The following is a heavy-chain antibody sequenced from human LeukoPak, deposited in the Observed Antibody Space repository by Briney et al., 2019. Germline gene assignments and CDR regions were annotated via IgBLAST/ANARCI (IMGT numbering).Heavy chain of an antibody. CDR1: GFTFSSYA. CDR2: ISYDGSNK. D-gene: IGHD1-1*01. CDR3: RRRNDKLVQGFDY. Sequence: PGGSLRLSCAASGFTFSSYAMHWVRQAPGKGLEWVAVISYDGSNKYYADSVKGRFTISRDNSKNTLYLQMNSLRAEDTAVYYCRRRNDKLVQGFDYWGQGTLVTVSS. J-gene: IGHJ4*02. V-gene: IGHV3-30-3*01.